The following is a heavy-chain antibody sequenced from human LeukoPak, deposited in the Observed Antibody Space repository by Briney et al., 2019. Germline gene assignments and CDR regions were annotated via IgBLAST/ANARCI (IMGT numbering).Heavy chain of an antibody. V-gene: IGHV3-21*01. D-gene: IGHD3-22*01. J-gene: IGHJ4*02. CDR3: ARDLISYYDSSGYSH. Sequence: PGGSLRLSCAASGFTFSSYSMNWVRQAPGKGLEWVSSISSSSSYIYYADSVKGRFTISRDNAKNSLYPQMNSLRAEDTAVYYCARDLISYYDSSGYSHWGQGTLVTVSS. CDR2: ISSSSSYI. CDR1: GFTFSSYS.